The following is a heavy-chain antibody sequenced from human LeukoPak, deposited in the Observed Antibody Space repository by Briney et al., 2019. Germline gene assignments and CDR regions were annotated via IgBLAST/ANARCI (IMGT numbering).Heavy chain of an antibody. CDR2: IYYTGST. D-gene: IGHD3-10*01. CDR1: GGSISSFY. Sequence: PSETLSLTCTVSGGSISSFYWSWIRQPPGKGLEWIGYIYYTGSTNYNPSLKSRVTISVDTSKNQFSLELSSVTAADTAVYYCARDKKLGEFIYYGMDVWGQGTTVTVSS. V-gene: IGHV4-59*01. J-gene: IGHJ6*02. CDR3: ARDKKLGEFIYYGMDV.